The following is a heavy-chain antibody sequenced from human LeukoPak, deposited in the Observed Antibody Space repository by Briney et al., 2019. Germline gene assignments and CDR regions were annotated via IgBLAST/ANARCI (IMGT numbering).Heavy chain of an antibody. D-gene: IGHD6-13*01. V-gene: IGHV5-51*01. CDR2: FYSGESDH. CDR1: GYTFTTYW. J-gene: IGHJ4*02. CDR3: VRHGLGSSWFGFDN. Sequence: GESLKISWKGSGYTFTTYWIGWVRQMPGKGLGWIGIFYSGESDHRYSPSLQGQVTISADTSISTAYLQWSSLKASDSAMYYCVRHGLGSSWFGFDNWGQGTLVTVSS.